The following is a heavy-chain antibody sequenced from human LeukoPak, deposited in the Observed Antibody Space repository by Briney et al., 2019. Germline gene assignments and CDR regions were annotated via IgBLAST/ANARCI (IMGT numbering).Heavy chain of an antibody. D-gene: IGHD2-8*01. V-gene: IGHV4-59*08. CDR1: GTSITSYY. J-gene: IGHJ4*02. CDR2: GHYSGST. CDR3: AKWASDNRAFDL. Sequence: SETLSLTCTVSGTSITSYYWNWIRQAPGQGPEWIGYGHYSGSTKYNPPLKSRVTISVDTSKNQFSLRLSSVTAADTAVYFCAKWASDNRAFDLWGQGTLVTVSS.